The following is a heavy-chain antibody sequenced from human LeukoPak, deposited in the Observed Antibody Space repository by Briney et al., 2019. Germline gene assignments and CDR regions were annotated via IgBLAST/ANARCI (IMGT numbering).Heavy chain of an antibody. D-gene: IGHD6-19*01. CDR1: GYTFTNYA. CDR3: ARLYISGWPLECFDI. Sequence: ASVKVSCKASGYTFTNYAISWVRQAPGQGLEWMGWVSAYNGNTKYAQKVQDRVTMTTDTSTSTAYMELRWLRSDDTAVYYCARLYISGWPLECFDIWGQGTTVSVSS. CDR2: VSAYNGNT. V-gene: IGHV1-18*01. J-gene: IGHJ3*02.